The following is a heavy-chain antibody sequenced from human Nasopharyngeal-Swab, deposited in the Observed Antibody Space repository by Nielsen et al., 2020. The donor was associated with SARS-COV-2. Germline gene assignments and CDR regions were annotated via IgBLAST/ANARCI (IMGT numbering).Heavy chain of an antibody. J-gene: IGHJ5*02. D-gene: IGHD3-3*01. CDR2: IYYSGST. Sequence: SETLSLTCTVSGGSISSYYWSWIRQPPGKGLEWIGYIYYSGSTNYNPSLKSRVTISVDTSKNQFSLKLSSVTAADTAVYYCARAQPLMIFGVVGWFDPWGQGTLVTVSS. CDR3: ARAQPLMIFGVVGWFDP. CDR1: GGSISSYY. V-gene: IGHV4-59*13.